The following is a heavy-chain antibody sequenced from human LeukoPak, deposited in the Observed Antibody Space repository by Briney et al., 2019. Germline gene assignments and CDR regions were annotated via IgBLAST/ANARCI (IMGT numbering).Heavy chain of an antibody. D-gene: IGHD3-10*01. J-gene: IGHJ4*02. Sequence: GRSLRLSCAASGFTFDDYAMHWVRQAPGKGLEWVSGISWNSGGIGYADSVKGRFTISRDNAKNSLYLQMNSLRAEDTALYYCAKGVKYYGSGSYYNPLDYWGQGTLVTVSS. CDR2: ISWNSGGI. V-gene: IGHV3-9*01. CDR1: GFTFDDYA. CDR3: AKGVKYYGSGSYYNPLDY.